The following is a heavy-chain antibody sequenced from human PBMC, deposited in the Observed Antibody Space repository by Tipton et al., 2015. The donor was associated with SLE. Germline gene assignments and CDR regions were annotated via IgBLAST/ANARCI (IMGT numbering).Heavy chain of an antibody. Sequence: SLRLSCAASGFTFSSYAMSWVRQAPGKGLEWVSAISGSGGSTYYADSVKGRFTISRDNSKNTLYLQMNSLRAEDTAVYYCARDTGYYYDSSGYGFDIWGQGTMVTVSS. V-gene: IGHV3-23*01. CDR2: ISGSGGST. D-gene: IGHD3-22*01. J-gene: IGHJ3*02. CDR3: ARDTGYYYDSSGYGFDI. CDR1: GFTFSSYA.